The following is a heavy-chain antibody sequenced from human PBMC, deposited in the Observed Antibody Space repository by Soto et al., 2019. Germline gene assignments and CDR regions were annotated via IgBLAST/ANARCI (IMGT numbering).Heavy chain of an antibody. Sequence: QVQLVESGGGVVQPGTSLRLSCEASGFNFSHYAMHWVRQAPGKGLEWLAIISLEGSNKYSAKPVKDRFTISRDNSRSTLYLQMNSLRPEDTAVYYCAKDGATPVGARFLDSWGQGTPVTVSS. J-gene: IGHJ4*02. V-gene: IGHV3-30*18. CDR2: ISLEGSNK. D-gene: IGHD1-26*01. CDR3: AKDGATPVGARFLDS. CDR1: GFNFSHYA.